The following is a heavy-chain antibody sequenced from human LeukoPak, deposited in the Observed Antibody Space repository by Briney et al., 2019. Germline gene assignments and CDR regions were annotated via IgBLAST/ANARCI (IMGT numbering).Heavy chain of an antibody. Sequence: GGSLRLSCAASGFTFGSYSINWVRQAPGKGLEWVSSISSSSTYINYADSVKGRFTISRDNAKNSLYLQMNSLRAEDTAVYYCARDTYYYDSSGYRGDYWGQGTLVTVSS. CDR1: GFTFGSYS. D-gene: IGHD3-22*01. V-gene: IGHV3-21*01. J-gene: IGHJ4*02. CDR2: ISSSSTYI. CDR3: ARDTYYYDSSGYRGDY.